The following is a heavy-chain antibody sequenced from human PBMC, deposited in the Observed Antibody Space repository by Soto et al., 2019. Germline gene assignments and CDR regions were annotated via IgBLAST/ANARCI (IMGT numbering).Heavy chain of an antibody. CDR3: AKDRSSNYYDSSGYYFDY. V-gene: IGHV3-23*01. CDR2: ISGSGGST. D-gene: IGHD3-22*01. J-gene: IGHJ4*02. CDR1: GFTFSSYA. Sequence: GGSLRLSCAASGFTFSSYAMSWVRQAPGKGLEWVSAISGSGGSTYYADSVKGRFTISRDNSKNTLYLQMNSLRAEDKAVYYCAKDRSSNYYDSSGYYFDYWGQGTLVTVSS.